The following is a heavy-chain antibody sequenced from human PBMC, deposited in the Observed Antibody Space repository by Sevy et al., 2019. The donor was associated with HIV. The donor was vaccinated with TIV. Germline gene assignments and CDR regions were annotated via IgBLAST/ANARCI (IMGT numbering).Heavy chain of an antibody. V-gene: IGHV3-43D*03. J-gene: IGHJ4*02. CDR3: AKDLAGEGPYGSGSLDY. Sequence: GGSLRLSCAASGFTFDDYAMHWVRQAPGKGLEWVSLISWDGGSTYYTDSVKGRFTSSRDNSKNSLSLQMTSLRAEDTAFYYCAKDLAGEGPYGSGSLDYWGQGTLVTVSS. CDR1: GFTFDDYA. CDR2: ISWDGGST. D-gene: IGHD3-10*01.